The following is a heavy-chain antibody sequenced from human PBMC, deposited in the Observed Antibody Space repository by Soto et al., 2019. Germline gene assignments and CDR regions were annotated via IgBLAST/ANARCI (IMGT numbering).Heavy chain of an antibody. D-gene: IGHD3-22*01. Sequence: PGESLKISCKGSGYSFTSYWIGWVRQMPGKGLEWIGIIYPGDSDTRYSPSFQGQVTISADKSISTAYLQWSSLKASDTAMYYCARHSHPSYYYDSSGPRDYYYGMDVWGQGTTVTVSS. V-gene: IGHV5-51*01. CDR3: ARHSHPSYYYDSSGPRDYYYGMDV. CDR2: IYPGDSDT. CDR1: GYSFTSYW. J-gene: IGHJ6*02.